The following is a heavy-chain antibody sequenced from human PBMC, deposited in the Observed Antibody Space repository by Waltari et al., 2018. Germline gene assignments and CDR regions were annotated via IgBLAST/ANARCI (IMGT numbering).Heavy chain of an antibody. CDR1: GVSISSSSHY. D-gene: IGHD5-18*01. V-gene: IGHV4-39*01. Sequence: QVQLRESGPGLVKPSETLSLTCTVFGVSISSSSHYWVWIRQPPGKGLEWIGKIFYSGETYYNPSLRSRVTISVDTSKNQFSLKLSSVTAADTAVYYCARLDGGGYSYGYDYYYGMDVWGQGTTVTVSS. J-gene: IGHJ6*02. CDR3: ARLDGGGYSYGYDYYYGMDV. CDR2: IFYSGET.